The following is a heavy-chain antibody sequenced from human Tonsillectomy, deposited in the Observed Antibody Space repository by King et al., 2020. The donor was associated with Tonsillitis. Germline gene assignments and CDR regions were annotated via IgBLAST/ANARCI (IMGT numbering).Heavy chain of an antibody. J-gene: IGHJ6*02. Sequence: QLVQSGGGLVQPGGSLRLSCAASGFTFSYYWMSWVRQAPGKGLEWVANIKQVGSEKYYVDSVKGRFTISRDNAKNSLYLQMNSLRAEDTAVYYCAREGYSADYYYYGMDVWGQGTTVTVSS. CDR2: IKQVGSEK. CDR1: GFTFSYYW. V-gene: IGHV3-7*01. D-gene: IGHD5-18*01. CDR3: AREGYSADYYYYGMDV.